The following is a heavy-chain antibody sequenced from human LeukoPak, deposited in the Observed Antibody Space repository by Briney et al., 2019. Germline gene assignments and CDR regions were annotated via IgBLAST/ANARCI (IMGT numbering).Heavy chain of an antibody. CDR2: IWYDGSNK. V-gene: IGHV3-33*06. J-gene: IGHJ4*02. CDR3: AKEGGGAAAGYFDY. Sequence: PGGSLRLSCAASGFTFSSYGMHWVRQVPGKGLEWVAVIWYDGSNKYYADSVKGRFTISRDNSKNTLYLQMNSLRAEDTAVYYCAKEGGGAAAGYFDYWAQEPLFTVPS. D-gene: IGHD6-13*01. CDR1: GFTFSSYG.